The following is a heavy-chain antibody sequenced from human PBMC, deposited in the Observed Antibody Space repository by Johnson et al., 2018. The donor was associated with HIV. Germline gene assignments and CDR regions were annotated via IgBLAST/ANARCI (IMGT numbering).Heavy chain of an antibody. V-gene: IGHV3-30*18. CDR3: AKGATRVDALDI. Sequence: QVQLVESGGGLAQPGGSLRLSCAASGFTFSSYWMTWVRQAPGKGLEWVAVISYDGSNKYYADSVKGRFTISRDKSKNKLYLQMNSLSAEDTAMYYCAKGATRVDALDIWCQGAMVTVSS. CDR1: GFTFSSYW. J-gene: IGHJ3*02. CDR2: ISYDGSNK.